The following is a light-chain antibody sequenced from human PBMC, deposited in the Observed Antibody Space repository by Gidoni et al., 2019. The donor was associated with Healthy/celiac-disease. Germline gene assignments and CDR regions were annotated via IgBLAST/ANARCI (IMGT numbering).Light chain of an antibody. CDR3: QKYNSAPWT. J-gene: IGKJ1*01. CDR2: AAS. Sequence: DIQMTQSPPPLSASVGDRVTITCRASQGISNYLVWYQQKPGKVPKLLIYAASTLQAGVPSRFSGSGSGTDFTLTISSLQPEDVATYYCQKYNSAPWTFGQGTKVEIK. V-gene: IGKV1-27*01. CDR1: QGISNY.